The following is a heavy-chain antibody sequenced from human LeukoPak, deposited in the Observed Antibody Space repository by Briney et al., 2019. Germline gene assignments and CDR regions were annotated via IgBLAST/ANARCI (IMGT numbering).Heavy chain of an antibody. CDR1: GFTFDDYA. J-gene: IGHJ6*04. V-gene: IGHV3-9*03. CDR3: AKATSVRGFMDV. D-gene: IGHD3-10*01. CDR2: ISWNSGSI. Sequence: PGGSLRPSCAASGFTFDDYAMHWVRQAPGKGLEWVSGISWNSGSIGYADSAKGRFTISRDNAKNSLYLQMNSLRAEDMALYYCAKATSVRGFMDVWGKGTTVTVSS.